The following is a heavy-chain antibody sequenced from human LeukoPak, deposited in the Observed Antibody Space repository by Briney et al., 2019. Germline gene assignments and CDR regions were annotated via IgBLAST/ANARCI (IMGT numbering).Heavy chain of an antibody. Sequence: PGRSLRLSCAASGFTVSSNYMSWVRQAPGKGLEWVSVIYSGGSTYYADSVKGRFTISRDNSKNTLYLQMNSLRAEDTAVYYCAGVTFGEFPHYYYGMDVWGQGTTVTVSS. J-gene: IGHJ6*02. CDR2: IYSGGST. CDR1: GFTVSSNY. CDR3: AGVTFGEFPHYYYGMDV. V-gene: IGHV3-53*01. D-gene: IGHD3-10*01.